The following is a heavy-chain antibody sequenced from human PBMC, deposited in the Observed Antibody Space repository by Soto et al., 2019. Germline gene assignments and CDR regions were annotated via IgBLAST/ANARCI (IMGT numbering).Heavy chain of an antibody. Sequence: GGSLRLSCAASGFTFSSYSMNWVRQAPGKGLEWVSSISSSSNHIYYADSMKGRFTISRDNAKNSLYLQMNSLRAEDTAVYYCARDRVYYYDSSGYYYVPGAFDIWGQGTMVTVSS. J-gene: IGHJ3*02. CDR1: GFTFSSYS. CDR2: ISSSSNHI. CDR3: ARDRVYYYDSSGYYYVPGAFDI. D-gene: IGHD3-22*01. V-gene: IGHV3-21*01.